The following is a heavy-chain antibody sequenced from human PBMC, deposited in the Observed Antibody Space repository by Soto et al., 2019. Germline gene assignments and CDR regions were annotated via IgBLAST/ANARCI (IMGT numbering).Heavy chain of an antibody. CDR3: VKGAWLDY. Sequence: EVQLLESGGGLVQPGGSLRLSCAASGFTFSTFDMTWVRQAPGKGLEWVSLIRGVAGSTHYPDSVKGRFTISKDTSNNVLYLEMNNLRADETAVYFCVKGAWLDYWGQGNMVTVSS. V-gene: IGHV3-23*01. CDR1: GFTFSTFD. CDR2: IRGVAGST. J-gene: IGHJ4*02.